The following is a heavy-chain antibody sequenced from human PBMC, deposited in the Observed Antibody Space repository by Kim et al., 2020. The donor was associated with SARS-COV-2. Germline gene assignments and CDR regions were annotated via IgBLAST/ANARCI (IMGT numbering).Heavy chain of an antibody. V-gene: IGHV7-4-1*02. J-gene: IGHJ4*02. D-gene: IGHD3-10*01. CDR3: ARRRGGFDDY. CDR2: NP. Sequence: NPTYAQGFTGRFVFSLDTSVSTAYLQISSLKAEDTAVYYCARRRGGFDDYWGQGTLVTVSS.